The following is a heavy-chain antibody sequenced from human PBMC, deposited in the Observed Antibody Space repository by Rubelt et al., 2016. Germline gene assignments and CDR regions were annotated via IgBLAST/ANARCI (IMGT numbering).Heavy chain of an antibody. CDR2: FDPEDGET. D-gene: IGHD6-13*01. J-gene: IGHJ4*02. CDR3: ATYPTEYGGRKAAAGTAKDY. V-gene: IGHV1-24*01. Sequence: QVQLVQSGAEVKKPGASVKVSCKVSGYTLTALSMHCVRQAPGKGLEWMGGFDPEDGETIYAQKFQGRVTMTEDTATEPAYMERSSLRAEDTAVYYCATYPTEYGGRKAAAGTAKDYWGQGTLVTVSS. CDR1: GYTLTALS.